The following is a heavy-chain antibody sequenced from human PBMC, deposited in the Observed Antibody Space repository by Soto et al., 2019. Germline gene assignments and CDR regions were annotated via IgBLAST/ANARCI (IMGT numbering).Heavy chain of an antibody. CDR3: ARDLSGYSID. CDR2: IWYDGSNK. Sequence: QVQLVESGGGVVQPGRSLRLSCAASGFTFSSYGMHWVRQAPGKGLEWVAVIWYDGSNKYYADSVKGRFTISRDNSKNTLYLQMNSLRADDTAVYYCARDLSGYSIDWGQGTLVTVSS. CDR1: GFTFSSYG. V-gene: IGHV3-33*01. J-gene: IGHJ4*02. D-gene: IGHD5-12*01.